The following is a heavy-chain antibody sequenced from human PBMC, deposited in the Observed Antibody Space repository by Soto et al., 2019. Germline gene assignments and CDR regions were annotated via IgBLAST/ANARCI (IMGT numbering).Heavy chain of an antibody. CDR2: SVGSGGST. CDR3: AKDSLYFYDRSGYYDY. CDR1: GFTLSSYA. J-gene: IGHJ4*02. V-gene: IGHV3-23*01. Sequence: PGGSLRLSCSTSGFTLSSYAMSWVRQAPGQGLEWVSASVGSGGSTYYADSVKGRFTISRDNSKNTLYLQMDSLRAEDTAVYYCAKDSLYFYDRSGYYDYWGQGTLVTVSS. D-gene: IGHD3-22*01.